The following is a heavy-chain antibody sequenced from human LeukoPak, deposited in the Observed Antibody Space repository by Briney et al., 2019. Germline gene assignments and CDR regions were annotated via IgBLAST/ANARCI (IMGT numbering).Heavy chain of an antibody. D-gene: IGHD3-3*01. V-gene: IGHV1-8*01. CDR2: MNPNSGNT. J-gene: IGHJ4*02. Sequence: ASVKVSCKASGYTFTSYDINWVRQATGQGLEWMGWMNPNSGNTGYAQKFQGRVTMTRNTSISTAYMELSSLRSEDTAVYYCARGDYDFWSGYNYYFDHWGQGTLVTVSS. CDR3: ARGDYDFWSGYNYYFDH. CDR1: GYTFTSYD.